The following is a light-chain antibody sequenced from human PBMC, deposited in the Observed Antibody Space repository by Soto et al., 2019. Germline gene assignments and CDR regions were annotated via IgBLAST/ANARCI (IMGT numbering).Light chain of an antibody. CDR3: QQFSSYPLT. CDR2: DAS. CDR1: QTVRNNY. V-gene: IGKV3-20*01. Sequence: EFVLTQSPGTLSLSPGERATLSCRASQTVRNNYLAWSQQKPGQAPRLLIYDASSRATGIPDRFSGGGSGTDFTLPISRLEPEDFAVYYCQQFSSYPLTFGGGTKVEIK. J-gene: IGKJ4*01.